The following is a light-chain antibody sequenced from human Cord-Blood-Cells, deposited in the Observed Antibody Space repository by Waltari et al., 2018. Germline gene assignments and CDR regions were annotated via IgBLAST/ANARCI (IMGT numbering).Light chain of an antibody. Sequence: QSVLTQPPSASGTPGQRVPISCSGSSSNIGSNTVTWYQQLPGTAPKLLIDSNNQRPSGVPDRFSGSKSGTSASLAISGLQSEDEADYYCAAWDDSLNGYVFGTGTKVTVL. V-gene: IGLV1-44*01. CDR2: SNN. CDR1: SSNIGSNT. CDR3: AAWDDSLNGYV. J-gene: IGLJ1*01.